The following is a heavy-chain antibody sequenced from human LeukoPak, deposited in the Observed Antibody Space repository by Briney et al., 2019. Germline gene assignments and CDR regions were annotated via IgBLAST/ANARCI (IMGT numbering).Heavy chain of an antibody. J-gene: IGHJ4*02. V-gene: IGHV3-23*01. CDR2: ISGSGGST. CDR3: AKDPYDYYDSSGYYYEPYFDY. CDR1: GFTFSSYG. D-gene: IGHD3-22*01. Sequence: PGRSLRLSCAASGFTFSSYGMHWVRQAPGKGLEWVSAISGSGGSTYYADSVKGRFTISRDNSKNTLYLQMNSLRAEDTAVYYCAKDPYDYYDSSGYYYEPYFDYWGQGTLVTVSS.